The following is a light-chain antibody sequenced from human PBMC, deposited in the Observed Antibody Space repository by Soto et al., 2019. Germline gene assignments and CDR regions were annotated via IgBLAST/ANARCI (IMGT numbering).Light chain of an antibody. J-gene: IGLJ1*01. CDR2: YDD. V-gene: IGLV1-36*01. Sequence: QSVLTQPPSVSEAPRQRVTISCSGSSSNIGNNAVNWYQQLPGKAPKLLIYYDDLLPSGVSDRFSGSKSGTSASLAFSGLQSEDEADYYCAAWDDSLNGYVFGTGTKLT. CDR3: AAWDDSLNGYV. CDR1: SSNIGNNA.